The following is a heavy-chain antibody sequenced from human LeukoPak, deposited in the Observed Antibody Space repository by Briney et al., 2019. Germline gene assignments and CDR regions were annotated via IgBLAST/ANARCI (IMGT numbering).Heavy chain of an antibody. CDR3: ERAGSSSWNSLSDY. CDR2: IYYTGST. V-gene: IGHV4-59*01. J-gene: IGHJ4*02. Sequence: SETLCLTCTVSSGSIRDYYWSWIRQPPGKGLEWIGYIYYTGSTTSNPSLKSRVTISVDTSKNQFSLKLSSVTAADTAVYYCERAGSSSWNSLSDYWGPGTLVTVSS. CDR1: SGSIRDYY. D-gene: IGHD6-13*01.